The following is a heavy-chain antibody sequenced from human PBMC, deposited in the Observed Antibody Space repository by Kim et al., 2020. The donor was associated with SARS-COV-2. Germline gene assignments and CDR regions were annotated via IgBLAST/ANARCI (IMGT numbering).Heavy chain of an antibody. V-gene: IGHV3-30*04. Sequence: GGSLRLSCAASGFTFSSYAMHWVRQAPGKGLEWVAVISYDGSNKYYADSVKGRFTISRDNSKNTLYLQMNSLRAEDTAVYYCARDLSLKTYYDILTGYYRNYYYYYGMDVWGQGTTVTVSS. CDR3: ARDLSLKTYYDILTGYYRNYYYYYGMDV. D-gene: IGHD3-9*01. J-gene: IGHJ6*02. CDR2: ISYDGSNK. CDR1: GFTFSSYA.